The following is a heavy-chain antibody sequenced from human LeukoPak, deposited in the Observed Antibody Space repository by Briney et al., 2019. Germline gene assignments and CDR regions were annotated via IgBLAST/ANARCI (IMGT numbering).Heavy chain of an antibody. CDR3: ARGATDTTRWFDP. Sequence: PGGSLKLSCEASGFNFNTYSMAWVRQAPGKGLEWVSIISRASESIFYADSVKGRFTISRDNAKNSLYLQMNGLRAEDTAAYYCARGATDTTRWFDPWGQGTLVTVSS. CDR2: ISRASESI. J-gene: IGHJ5*02. V-gene: IGHV3-21*01. CDR1: GFNFNTYS. D-gene: IGHD1-7*01.